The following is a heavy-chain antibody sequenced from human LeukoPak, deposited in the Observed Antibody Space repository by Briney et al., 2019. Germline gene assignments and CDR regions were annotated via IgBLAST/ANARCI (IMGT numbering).Heavy chain of an antibody. CDR2: IYYSRST. CDR3: ARHYYDSSGYYYVGLSSPPSHYFDY. V-gene: IGHV4-39*01. CDR1: GGSISSSSYY. D-gene: IGHD3-22*01. Sequence: SETLSLTCTGSGGSISSSSYYWGWIRQPPGKGLERIGSIYYSRSTYYNPSLKSRVTISVNTSKNQFSLKLSSVTAADTAVYYCARHYYDSSGYYYVGLSSPPSHYFDYWGQGTLVTVSS. J-gene: IGHJ4*02.